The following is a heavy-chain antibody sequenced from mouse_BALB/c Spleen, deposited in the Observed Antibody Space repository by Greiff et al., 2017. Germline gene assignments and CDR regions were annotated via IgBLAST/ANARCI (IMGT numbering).Heavy chain of an antibody. Sequence: EVHLVESGTVLARPGASVKMSCKASGYSFTSYWMHWVKQRPGQGLEWIGAIYPGNSDTSYNQKFKGKAKLTAVTSASTAYMELSSLTNEDSAVYYCTRGGSTMITTGVYYAMDYWGQGTSVTVSS. V-gene: IGHV1-5*01. J-gene: IGHJ4*01. CDR3: TRGGSTMITTGVYYAMDY. CDR1: GYSFTSYW. CDR2: IYPGNSDT. D-gene: IGHD2-4*01.